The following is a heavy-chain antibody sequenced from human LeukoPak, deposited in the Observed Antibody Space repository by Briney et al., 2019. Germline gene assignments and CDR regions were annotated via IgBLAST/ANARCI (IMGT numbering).Heavy chain of an antibody. J-gene: IGHJ4*02. D-gene: IGHD1-26*01. V-gene: IGHV4-34*01. CDR2: VSYSGTV. CDR1: GGSFSGYY. Sequence: SETLSLTCAVYGGSFSGYYWSWIRQPPGKGLEWIASVSYSGTVYYNPSLESRVTISLDTSKKQFSLTMNSVTAADTAVYYCARGVGPLGYWGQGTLVTVSS. CDR3: ARGVGPLGY.